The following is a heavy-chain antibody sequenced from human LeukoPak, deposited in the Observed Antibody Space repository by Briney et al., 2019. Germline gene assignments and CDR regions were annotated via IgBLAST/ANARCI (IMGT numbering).Heavy chain of an antibody. CDR3: ARDSYCSGGTCYFHFDY. CDR1: GFTFSDHY. D-gene: IGHD2-15*01. Sequence: GGSLRLSCAASGFTFSDHYMDWVRQAPGKGLEWVGRTRNKTNNYTTEYAASVKGRFTISRDDSKNSLYLQMNSLKTEDTAVYYCARDSYCSGGTCYFHFDYWGQGTLVTVSS. V-gene: IGHV3-72*01. CDR2: TRNKTNNYTT. J-gene: IGHJ4*02.